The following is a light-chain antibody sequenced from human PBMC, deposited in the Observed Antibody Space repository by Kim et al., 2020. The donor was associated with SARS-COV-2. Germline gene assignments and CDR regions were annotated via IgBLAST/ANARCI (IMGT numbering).Light chain of an antibody. J-gene: IGLJ3*02. V-gene: IGLV7-46*01. CDR1: TGAVTSGHY. Sequence: QAVVTQEPSLTVSTGGTVTLTCGSSTGAVTSGHYPYWFQQKPGQAPRTLIYDTSNKNSWTPARFSGSLLGGKAALTLSGAQPEDEAEYYCLLSYSGARWVFGGGTKLTVL. CDR2: DTS. CDR3: LLSYSGARWV.